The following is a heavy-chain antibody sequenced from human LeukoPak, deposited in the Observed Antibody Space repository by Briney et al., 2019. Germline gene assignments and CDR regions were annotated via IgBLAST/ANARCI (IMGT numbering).Heavy chain of an antibody. J-gene: IGHJ4*02. CDR3: AAAGTYYYDSSGYRDY. D-gene: IGHD3-22*01. CDR1: GGTFSSYA. Sequence: SVKVSCKASGGTFSSYAISWLRQAPGQGLEWMGRIIPIFGTAHYAQKFQGRVTITTDESTSTAYMELSSLRSEDTAVYYCAAAGTYYYDSSGYRDYWGQGTLVTVSS. CDR2: IIPIFGTA. V-gene: IGHV1-69*05.